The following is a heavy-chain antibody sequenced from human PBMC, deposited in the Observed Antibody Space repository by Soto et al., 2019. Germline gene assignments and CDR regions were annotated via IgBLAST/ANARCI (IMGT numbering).Heavy chain of an antibody. CDR2: ISNTSRTI. V-gene: IGHV3-11*01. CDR3: VRRDFGDYADSFHP. Sequence: QVELLESGGGLDRPGGSLRLSCAASGFSFSEYYMTWIRQAPGKGLEWLSYISNTSRTIYYAESVKGRFTISRDNAANLLYLQMKSLRAEDTAVYYCVRRDFGDYADSFHPWGRGTLVTVSS. CDR1: GFSFSEYY. J-gene: IGHJ4*03. D-gene: IGHD4-17*01.